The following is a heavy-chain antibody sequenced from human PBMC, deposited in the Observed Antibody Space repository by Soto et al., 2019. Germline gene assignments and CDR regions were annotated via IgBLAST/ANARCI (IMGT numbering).Heavy chain of an antibody. D-gene: IGHD6-19*01. Sequence: EVQLVESGGGLVQPGRSLRLSCAASGFTFDDYTMHWVRQTPGKGLDWVSSISWSGNNVDYRDSVKGRFTISRDNAKNSLYLHMNSLRVEDTALYYCVKGLNIDYNSAWFYFDYWGQGTVVTVSS. J-gene: IGHJ4*02. CDR3: VKGLNIDYNSAWFYFDY. CDR1: GFTFDDYT. CDR2: ISWSGNNV. V-gene: IGHV3-9*01.